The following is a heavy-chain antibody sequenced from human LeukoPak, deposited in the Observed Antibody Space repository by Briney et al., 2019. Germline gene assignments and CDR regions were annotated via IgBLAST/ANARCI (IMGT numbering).Heavy chain of an antibody. D-gene: IGHD6-19*01. V-gene: IGHV2-5*02. J-gene: IGHJ4*02. CDR3: AHVPDGYSSGWYVRY. CDR1: GFSLSTSGVG. CDR2: IYWADDK. Sequence: SGPTLVNPTQTLTLTCTFSGFSLSTSGVGVGWIRQPPGKALEWLALIYWADDKRYSPSLKSRLTITKDTSKNQVVLTMTNMDPVGTATYYCAHVPDGYSSGWYVRYWGQGTLVTVSS.